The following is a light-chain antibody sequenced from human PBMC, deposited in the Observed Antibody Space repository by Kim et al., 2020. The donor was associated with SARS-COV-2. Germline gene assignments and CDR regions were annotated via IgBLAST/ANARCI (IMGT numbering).Light chain of an antibody. CDR3: NSRDSNDNVV. CDR2: GKN. CDR1: SLRSYY. J-gene: IGLJ2*01. Sequence: VALGPTVRITCQGDSLRSYYATWYQHKPGQAPILVIYGKNNRPSGIPDRFSGSSSGNTAFLTITGTQAGDEADYYCNSRDSNDNVVFGGGTKLTVL. V-gene: IGLV3-19*01.